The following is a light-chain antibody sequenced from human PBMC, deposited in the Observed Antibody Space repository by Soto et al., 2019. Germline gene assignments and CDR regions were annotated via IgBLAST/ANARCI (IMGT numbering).Light chain of an antibody. CDR1: QTIDSH. CDR2: GAS. Sequence: ILMTQSPATLSVSPGEGATLSCRASQTIDSHLAWYQQNPGQAPRVLIFGASTRATGVAARFSGRESGTDFTLTISSLQYEDFAVYYCQQYDEWPLTFGQGTKVEL. J-gene: IGKJ1*01. V-gene: IGKV3-15*01. CDR3: QQYDEWPLT.